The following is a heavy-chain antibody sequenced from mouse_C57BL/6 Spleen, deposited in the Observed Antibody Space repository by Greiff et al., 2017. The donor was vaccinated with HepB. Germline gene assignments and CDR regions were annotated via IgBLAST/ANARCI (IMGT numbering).Heavy chain of an antibody. D-gene: IGHD3-3*01. CDR3: ARAGDKGVDY. J-gene: IGHJ2*01. Sequence: QVQLQQSGAELVRPGTSVKVSCKASGYAFTNYLIEWVKQRPGQGLEWIGVINPGSGGTNYNEKFKGKATLTADKSSSTAYMQLSSLTSEDSAVYFCARAGDKGVDYWGQGTTLTVSS. CDR2: INPGSGGT. CDR1: GYAFTNYL. V-gene: IGHV1-54*01.